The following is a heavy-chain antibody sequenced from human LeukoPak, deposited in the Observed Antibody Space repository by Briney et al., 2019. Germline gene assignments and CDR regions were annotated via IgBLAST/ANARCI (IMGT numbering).Heavy chain of an antibody. J-gene: IGHJ4*02. V-gene: IGHV4-59*01. CDR2: IYYSGST. D-gene: IGHD3-16*02. CDR1: GGSISSYY. Sequence: PSETLSLTCTVPGGSISSYYWSWIRQPPGKGLEWIGYIYYSGSTNYNPSLKSRVTISVDTSKNQFSLKLSSVTAADTAVYYCARGIRAQAAGGLSFQYYFDYWGQGTLVTVSS. CDR3: ARGIRAQAAGGLSFQYYFDY.